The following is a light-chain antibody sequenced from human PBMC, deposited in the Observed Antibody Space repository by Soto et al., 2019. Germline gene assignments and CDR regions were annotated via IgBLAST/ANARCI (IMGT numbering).Light chain of an antibody. CDR3: LLTYSGPRV. J-gene: IGLJ2*01. V-gene: IGLV7-46*01. Sequence: QAVVTQEPSLTVSPGGKVTLTCGSSTGAVTSGHYPYWFQQKPGQAPRTLIYDTTTKHSWTPARFSGSLLGGKAALTLSGAQPEDEAEYYCLLTYSGPRVFGGGTKLTVL. CDR1: TGAVTSGHY. CDR2: DTT.